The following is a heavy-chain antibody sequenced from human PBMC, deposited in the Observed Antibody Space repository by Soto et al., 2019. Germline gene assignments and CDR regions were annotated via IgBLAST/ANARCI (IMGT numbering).Heavy chain of an antibody. J-gene: IGHJ6*02. CDR1: GGTFSSYA. CDR2: IIPIFGTA. Sequence: GASVKVSCKASGGTFSSYAISWVRQAPGQGLEWMGGIIPIFGTANYAQKFQGRVTITADESTSTAYMELSRLRSDDTAVYYCARDKYSYGYHYYYGMDVWGQGTTVTVSS. V-gene: IGHV1-69*13. CDR3: ARDKYSYGYHYYYGMDV. D-gene: IGHD5-18*01.